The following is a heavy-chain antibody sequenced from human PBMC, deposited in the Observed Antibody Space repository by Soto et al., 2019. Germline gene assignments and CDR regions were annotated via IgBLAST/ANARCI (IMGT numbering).Heavy chain of an antibody. CDR1: GGSVNGYY. CDR3: APRRPVFGLMIHPCET. J-gene: IGHJ4*02. D-gene: IGHD3-3*01. CDR2: INHTGGT. V-gene: IGHV4-34*01. Sequence: SETLSLTCVVYGGSVNGYYWNWIRHPPGKGLECMGEINHTGGTHYNPSTKSQVTLSVARSKKQCTLRLSTVTAAATAIYCWAPRRPVFGLMIHPCETRGQGT.